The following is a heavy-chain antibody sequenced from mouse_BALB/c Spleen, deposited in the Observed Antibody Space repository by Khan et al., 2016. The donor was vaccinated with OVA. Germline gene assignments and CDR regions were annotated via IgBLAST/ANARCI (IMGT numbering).Heavy chain of an antibody. V-gene: IGHV9-3-1*01. CDR3: ARFHGGY. CDR1: GYTFTDYV. Sequence: QIQLVQSEPDLKKPGETVKISCKASGYTFTDYVMNWVKQAPGKGLKWMGWINTYTGEPTYADDFKGRFAFSLETSASTAYVQINSLKNEDTATYFCARFHGGYWGQGTTLTVSS. J-gene: IGHJ2*01. CDR2: INTYTGEP.